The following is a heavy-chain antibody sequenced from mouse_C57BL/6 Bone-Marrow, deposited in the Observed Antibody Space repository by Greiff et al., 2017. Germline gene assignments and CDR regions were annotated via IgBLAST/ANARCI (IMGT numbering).Heavy chain of an antibody. CDR2: IRLKSDNYAT. Sequence: DVMLVESGGGLVQPGGSMKLSCVASGFTFSNYWMNWVRQSPEKGLEWVAQIRLKSDNYATHYAESVKGRFTISRDDSKSSVYLQMNNLRAEDTGIYYCTRLGPHYAMDYWGQGTSVTVSS. D-gene: IGHD4-1*01. J-gene: IGHJ4*01. CDR3: TRLGPHYAMDY. CDR1: GFTFSNYW. V-gene: IGHV6-3*01.